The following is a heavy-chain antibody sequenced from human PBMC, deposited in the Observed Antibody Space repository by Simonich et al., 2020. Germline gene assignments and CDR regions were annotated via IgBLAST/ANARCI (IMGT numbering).Heavy chain of an antibody. CDR2: IYYSGLT. Sequence: QLQLQESGPGLVKPSETLSLTCPVSGGSISSSSYYWGWIPQPPGKGLEWVGSIYYSGLTYYNPSLKSRVTISVDTSKNQFSLKLRSVTAADTAVYYCARWAYSSSYFDYWGQGTLVTVSS. V-gene: IGHV4-39*01. J-gene: IGHJ4*02. D-gene: IGHD6-6*01. CDR3: ARWAYSSSYFDY. CDR1: GGSISSSSYY.